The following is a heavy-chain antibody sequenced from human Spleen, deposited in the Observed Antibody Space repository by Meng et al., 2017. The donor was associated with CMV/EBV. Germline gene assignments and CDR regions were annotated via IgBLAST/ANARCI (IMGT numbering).Heavy chain of an antibody. CDR2: IYVGGST. D-gene: IGHD3-22*01. CDR1: GFTVGSNY. CDR3: ARVFFGSDYYDSNGYYFDY. V-gene: IGHV3-53*01. J-gene: IGHJ4*02. Sequence: GESLKISCAVSGFTVGSNYMSWVRQAPGKGLEWVSAIYVGGSTQYADSVEGRFTISRDNSKNTLYLQMNSVRVEDTAVFYCARVFFGSDYYDSNGYYFDYWGQGTLVTVSS.